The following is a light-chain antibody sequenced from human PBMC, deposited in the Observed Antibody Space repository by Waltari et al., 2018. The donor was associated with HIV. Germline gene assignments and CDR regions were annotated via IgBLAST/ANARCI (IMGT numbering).Light chain of an antibody. Sequence: QSALTQPASVSGSPGQSITISCAGTSSDVGSYNLVSWYQPHPGKAPKLMIYEDSKRPSGVSSRFSGSKSGSTASLTISGLQAEDEADYYCCSYAGVYVVFGGGTKLTVL. J-gene: IGLJ2*01. CDR3: CSYAGVYVV. CDR2: EDS. CDR1: SSDVGSYNL. V-gene: IGLV2-23*01.